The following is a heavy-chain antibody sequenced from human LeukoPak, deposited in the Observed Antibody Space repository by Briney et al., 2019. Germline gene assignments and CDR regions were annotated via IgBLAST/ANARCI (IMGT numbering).Heavy chain of an antibody. CDR2: INHSGST. CDR1: GGSFSGYY. J-gene: IGHJ6*02. Sequence: SETLSLTCAVYGGSFSGYYWSWIRQPPGKGLEWVGEINHSGSTNYNPSLTSPVKISVDTSKNKFSLKLSSVTAADTAVYYCARARHDVVGKNGMDVWGQGTTVTVSS. V-gene: IGHV4-34*01. D-gene: IGHD2-21*01. CDR3: ARARHDVVGKNGMDV.